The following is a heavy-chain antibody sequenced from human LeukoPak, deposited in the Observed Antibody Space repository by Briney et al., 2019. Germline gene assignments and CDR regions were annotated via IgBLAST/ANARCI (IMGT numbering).Heavy chain of an antibody. V-gene: IGHV1-69*02. D-gene: IGHD6-19*01. CDR3: ARWANRHSSGG. J-gene: IGHJ4*02. CDR2: IIPILGIA. Sequence: GASVKVSCKASGYTFTSYYMHWVRQAPGQGLEWMGRIIPILGIANYVQKFQGRVTITADKSTSTAYMELSSLRSEDTAVYYCARWANRHSSGGWGQGTLVTVSS. CDR1: GYTFTSYY.